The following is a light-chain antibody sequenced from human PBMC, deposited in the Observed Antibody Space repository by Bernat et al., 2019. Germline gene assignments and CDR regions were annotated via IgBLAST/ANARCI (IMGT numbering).Light chain of an antibody. CDR2: GAS. CDR3: QQYGSSP. J-gene: IGKJ4*01. Sequence: EIVLTQSPGTLSLSPGERATLSCRASQSVSSSYLAWYQQKLGQAPRLLIYGASSRATGIPDRFSGSGSGTDFTLTISRLEPEDFAVYYWQQYGSSPFGGGTTVEIK. CDR1: QSVSSSY. V-gene: IGKV3-20*01.